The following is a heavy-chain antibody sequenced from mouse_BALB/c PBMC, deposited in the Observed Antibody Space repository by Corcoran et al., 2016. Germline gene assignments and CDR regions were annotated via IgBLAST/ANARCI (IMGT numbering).Heavy chain of an antibody. V-gene: IGHV1-62-2*01. CDR1: GYTFTEYV. Sequence: VQLQQSGPELVKPGTSVTLSCKASGYTFTEYVIHWVKQKSGQGLEWIGWFYPGGGNINYNEKFRDKATLTADKSSSTVYMGLRRMTSEDAALYFCARHAYSKYGVFAYWGQGTLVTVSA. D-gene: IGHD2-14*01. J-gene: IGHJ3*01. CDR2: FYPGGGNI. CDR3: ARHAYSKYGVFAY.